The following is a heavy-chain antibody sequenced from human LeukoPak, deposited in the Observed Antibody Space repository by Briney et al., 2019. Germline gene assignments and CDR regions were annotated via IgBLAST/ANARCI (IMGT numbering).Heavy chain of an antibody. V-gene: IGHV4-38-2*02. D-gene: IGHD5-12*01. J-gene: IGHJ4*02. CDR3: ARARGYSGYDEGYFDY. CDR1: GYSISSGYY. Sequence: SETLSPTCTVSGYSISSGYYWGWIRQPPGKGLEWIGSIYHSGSTYYNPSLKSRVTISVDTSKNQFSLKLSSVTAADTAVYYCARARGYSGYDEGYFDYWGQGTLVTVSS. CDR2: IYHSGST.